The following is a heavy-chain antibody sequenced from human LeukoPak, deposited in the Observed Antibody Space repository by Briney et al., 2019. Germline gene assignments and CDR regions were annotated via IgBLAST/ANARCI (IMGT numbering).Heavy chain of an antibody. J-gene: IGHJ4*02. D-gene: IGHD2-15*01. V-gene: IGHV3-74*01. CDR3: ARAPRYCSGGSCYIDY. CDR2: INSDGSST. Sequence: PGGSLRLSCAASGFTFSSYWMHWVRQAPGKGLVWVSRINSDGSSTSYADSVKGRFTISRDNAKNTLYLQMNSLRAEDTAVYYCARAPRYCSGGSCYIDYWGQGTLVTVSS. CDR1: GFTFSSYW.